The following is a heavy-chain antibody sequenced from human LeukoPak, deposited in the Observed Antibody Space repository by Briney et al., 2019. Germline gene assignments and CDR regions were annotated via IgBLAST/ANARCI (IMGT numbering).Heavy chain of an antibody. CDR2: INSNSGVT. J-gene: IGHJ4*02. Sequence: ASLKVSCKASGYIFTDHFMHWVRQAPGQGLEWMGWINSNSGVTLYAQKFQGRVTMTRDTSISTAYMEVSRLISDDTAVYYCTRLDSSRAFDYWGQGTLVTVSP. V-gene: IGHV1-2*02. CDR1: GYIFTDHF. CDR3: TRLDSSRAFDY. D-gene: IGHD2/OR15-2a*01.